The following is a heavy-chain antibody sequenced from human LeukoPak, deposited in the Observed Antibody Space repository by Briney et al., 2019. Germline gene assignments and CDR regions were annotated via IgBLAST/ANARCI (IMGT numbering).Heavy chain of an antibody. J-gene: IGHJ4*02. CDR2: VYATGTT. D-gene: IGHD6-19*01. Sequence: SETLSLTCTVSSGSITGYYWSWIRQPPGEGLEWIGYVYATGTTNYNPSLKTRATISIDTSKNQVSLTLTSVTAADTAVYYCARVGSGGAWFDFWGQGTLVSVSS. CDR3: ARVGSGGAWFDF. CDR1: SGSITGYY. V-gene: IGHV4-59*01.